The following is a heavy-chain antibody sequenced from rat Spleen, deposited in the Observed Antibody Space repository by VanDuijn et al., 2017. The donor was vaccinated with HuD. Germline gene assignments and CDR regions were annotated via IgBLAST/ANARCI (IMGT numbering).Heavy chain of an antibody. D-gene: IGHD1-1*01. J-gene: IGHJ2*01. CDR2: ISSDGRRN. V-gene: IGHV5-29*01. CDR1: GFTFSDYY. CDR3: TRQGLLKWRFYFDS. Sequence: EVQLVESDGGLVQPGRSLKLSCAASGFTFSDYYMAWVRQAPTKGLEWVATISSDGRRNYYRDSVKGRFTISRENAKNSLYLQMDSLRSADTAPYYCTRQGLLKWRFYFDSWGQGVMVTVSS.